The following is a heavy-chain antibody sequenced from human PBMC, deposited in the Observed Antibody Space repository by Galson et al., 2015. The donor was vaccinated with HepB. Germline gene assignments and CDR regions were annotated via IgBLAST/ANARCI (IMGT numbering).Heavy chain of an antibody. Sequence: SLRLSCAASGFTFSSYAMHWVRQAPGKGLEWVAVISYDGSNKYYADSVKGRFTISRDNSKNTLYLQMNSLRAEDTAVYYCAREPAYGGNSAIPESLDYWGQGTLVTVSS. V-gene: IGHV3-30-3*01. CDR1: GFTFSSYA. D-gene: IGHD4-23*01. CDR2: ISYDGSNK. CDR3: AREPAYGGNSAIPESLDY. J-gene: IGHJ4*02.